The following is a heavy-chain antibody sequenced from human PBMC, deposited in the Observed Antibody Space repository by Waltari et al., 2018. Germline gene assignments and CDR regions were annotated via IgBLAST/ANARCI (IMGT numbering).Heavy chain of an antibody. D-gene: IGHD7-27*01. CDR1: VFTFTDYW. CDR2: IQKDGSEK. CDR3: VRDHWGPDY. V-gene: IGHV3-7*01. J-gene: IGHJ4*02. Sequence: EVHLVESGGGLVQPGASPRMSCAASVFTFTDYWMGWVRQAPGKGAELVANIQKDGSEKNYVDYVKGRFTISRDNAKDSVYLQMNSLRADDTAMYYCVRDHWGPDYWGQGTLVTVSS.